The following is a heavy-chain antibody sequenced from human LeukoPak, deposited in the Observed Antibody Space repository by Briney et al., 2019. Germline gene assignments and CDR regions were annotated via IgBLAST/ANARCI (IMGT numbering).Heavy chain of an antibody. J-gene: IGHJ4*02. V-gene: IGHV3-33*01. Sequence: GGSLRLSCAASGFTFSSYGMHWVRQAPGKGLEWVAVIWYDGSNKYYADSVKGRFTISRDNSKNTLYLQMNSLRAEDTAVYYCARPDYGASGDYWGQGTLVTVSS. CDR3: ARPDYGASGDY. D-gene: IGHD4-17*01. CDR1: GFTFSSYG. CDR2: IWYDGSNK.